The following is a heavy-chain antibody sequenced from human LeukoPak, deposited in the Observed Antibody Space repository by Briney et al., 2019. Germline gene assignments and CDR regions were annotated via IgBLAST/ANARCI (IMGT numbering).Heavy chain of an antibody. CDR2: IYYSGST. CDR1: GGSLSSGGYY. J-gene: IGHJ5*02. CDR3: AREVMTTGAMNWFDP. Sequence: SQTLSLTCTVSGGSLSSGGYYWSWLRQHPGKGLEWLGYIYYSGSTYYNPSLKSRVTISVDTSKNQFSLKLSSVTAADTAVYYCAREVMTTGAMNWFDPWGQGTLVSVSS. D-gene: IGHD4-17*01. V-gene: IGHV4-31*03.